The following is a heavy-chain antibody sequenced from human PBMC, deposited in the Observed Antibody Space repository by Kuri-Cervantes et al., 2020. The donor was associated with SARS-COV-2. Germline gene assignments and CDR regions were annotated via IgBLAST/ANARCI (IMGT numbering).Heavy chain of an antibody. J-gene: IGHJ4*02. CDR3: ARVAGDPYYFDY. V-gene: IGHV3-21*01. D-gene: IGHD7-27*01. Sequence: GESLKISCAASGFTFDDYTMHWVRQAPGKGLEWVSSISSSSSYIYYADSVKGRFTISRDNSKNTLYLQMNSLRAEDTAVYYCARVAGDPYYFDYWGQGTLVTVSS. CDR2: ISSSSSYI. CDR1: GFTFDDYT.